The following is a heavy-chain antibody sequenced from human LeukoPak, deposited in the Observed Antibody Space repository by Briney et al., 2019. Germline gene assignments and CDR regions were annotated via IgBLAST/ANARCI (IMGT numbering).Heavy chain of an antibody. D-gene: IGHD3-22*01. CDR2: INHSGST. CDR3: ARVWRSTYYYESSGYYYYNWFDP. J-gene: IGHJ5*02. V-gene: IGHV4-34*01. CDR1: GGSFSGYY. Sequence: SETLSLTCAVSGGSFSGYYWSWIRQPPGKGLEWVAEINHSGSTNYNPSLKSRVTISVDTSKNQFSLKVGSVPAADTAVYYCARVWRSTYYYESSGYYYYNWFDPWGQGTLVTVSS.